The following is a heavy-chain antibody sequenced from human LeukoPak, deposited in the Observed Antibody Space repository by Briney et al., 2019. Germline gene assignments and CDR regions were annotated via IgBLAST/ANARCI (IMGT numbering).Heavy chain of an antibody. CDR3: SREIPSNWYYLDS. Sequence: ASVKVSCKASGGTFSSYAISWVRQAPGQGLEWMGGIIPIFGTANYAQKFQGRVTITTDESTSTAYMELSSPRSEDTAVYYCSREIPSNWYYLDSWGQGTLITVSS. V-gene: IGHV1-69*05. J-gene: IGHJ4*02. CDR1: GGTFSSYA. D-gene: IGHD1-20*01. CDR2: IIPIFGTA.